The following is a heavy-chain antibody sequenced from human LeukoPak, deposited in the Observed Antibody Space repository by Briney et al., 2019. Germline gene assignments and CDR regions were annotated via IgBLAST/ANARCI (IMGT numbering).Heavy chain of an antibody. V-gene: IGHV3-53*01. CDR3: ARVDSGSYYGGFDY. Sequence: PGGSLRLSCAASGFTFSSYAMSWVRQAPGKGLEWVSVIYSGGSTYYADSVKGRFTISRDNSKNTLYLQMNSLRAEDTAVYYCARVDSGSYYGGFDYWGQGTLVTVSS. CDR2: IYSGGST. D-gene: IGHD1-26*01. J-gene: IGHJ4*02. CDR1: GFTFSSYA.